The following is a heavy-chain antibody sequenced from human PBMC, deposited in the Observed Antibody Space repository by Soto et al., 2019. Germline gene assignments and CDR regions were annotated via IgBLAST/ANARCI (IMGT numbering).Heavy chain of an antibody. Sequence: GGSLRLSCAASGFTFSDYWMSWVRQAPGKGPEWVANIKFDGSEKQYVDSVKGRFSISRDNSRNSLFLQMNSLRAGDTAVYYCVKDGGYCSSTTCYSPRNHYFDSWGQGALVTVSS. D-gene: IGHD2-2*01. CDR1: GFTFSDYW. V-gene: IGHV3-7*03. J-gene: IGHJ4*02. CDR2: IKFDGSEK. CDR3: VKDGGYCSSTTCYSPRNHYFDS.